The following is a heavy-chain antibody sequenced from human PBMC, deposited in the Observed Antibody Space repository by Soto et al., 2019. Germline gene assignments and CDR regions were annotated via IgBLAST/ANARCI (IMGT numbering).Heavy chain of an antibody. CDR1: GFTFSNYA. Sequence: EVQLLESGGGLVQPGGSLRLSCAASGFTFSNYAMNWVRQAPGKGLEWVSAISSSGGSTYYADSVKGRFTISRDSSKNKLHLLMNSLRAEDTGVYYCAKDFVVFQKAAPYDSAYWCQVTLVTFAS. D-gene: IGHD2-15*01. J-gene: IGHJ4*02. CDR2: ISSSGGST. V-gene: IGHV3-23*01. CDR3: AKDFVVFQKAAPYDSAY.